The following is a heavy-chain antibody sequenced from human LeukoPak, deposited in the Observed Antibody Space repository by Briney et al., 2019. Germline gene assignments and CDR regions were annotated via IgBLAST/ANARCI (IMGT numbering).Heavy chain of an antibody. CDR1: GFTFSSYG. CDR2: ISFDGSNK. CDR3: AATPDYSNY. J-gene: IGHJ4*02. D-gene: IGHD5-12*01. V-gene: IGHV3-30*03. Sequence: QPGRSLRLSCAASGFTFSSYGMHWVRPAPGKGLEWVTVISFDGSNKYYADSVKGRFTISRDNSKNTLYLQMNSLRAEDTAVYYCAATPDYSNYWGQGTLVTVSS.